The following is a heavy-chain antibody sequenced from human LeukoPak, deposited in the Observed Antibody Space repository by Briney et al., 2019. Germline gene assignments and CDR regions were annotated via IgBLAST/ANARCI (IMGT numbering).Heavy chain of an antibody. CDR1: GFTFSSYA. J-gene: IGHJ4*02. CDR3: ARDTRRGYSYGYLDY. Sequence: GGSLRLSCAASGFTFSSYAMHWVRQAPGKGLEWVGVISYDGSNKYYADSVTGRFTISRDNSKNTLYLQMNSLRAEDTAVYYCARDTRRGYSYGYLDYWGQGTLVTVSS. V-gene: IGHV3-30-3*01. D-gene: IGHD5-18*01. CDR2: ISYDGSNK.